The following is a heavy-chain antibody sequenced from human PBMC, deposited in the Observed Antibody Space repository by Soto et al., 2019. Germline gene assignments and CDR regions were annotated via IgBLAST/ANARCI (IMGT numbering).Heavy chain of an antibody. Sequence: GGSLRLSCAASGFTFISYAMSWVRQAPGKGLEWVSAISGSGGSTYYADSVKGRFTISRDNSKNTLYLQMNSLRAEDTAVYYCAKLPYYDFWSGYSPERGYYYMYVCGKGTTVTVSS. J-gene: IGHJ6*03. CDR1: GFTFISYA. V-gene: IGHV3-23*01. CDR3: AKLPYYDFWSGYSPERGYYYMYV. CDR2: ISGSGGST. D-gene: IGHD3-3*01.